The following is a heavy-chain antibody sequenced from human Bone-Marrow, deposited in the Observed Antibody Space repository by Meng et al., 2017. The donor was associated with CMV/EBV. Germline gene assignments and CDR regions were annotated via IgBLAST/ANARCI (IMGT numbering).Heavy chain of an antibody. CDR3: ARDEEGSGWLYDY. J-gene: IGHJ4*02. D-gene: IGHD6-19*01. V-gene: IGHV3-30*14. CDR1: GFTFSTYT. CDR2: ISYDGITK. Sequence: GGSLRPSCAASGFTFSTYTLHWVRQAPGKGLEWVAVISYDGITKYYADSVKGRFTISRDNSKNTVYLQMNSLRVEDTAVYYCARDEEGSGWLYDYWGQGTLVTVSS.